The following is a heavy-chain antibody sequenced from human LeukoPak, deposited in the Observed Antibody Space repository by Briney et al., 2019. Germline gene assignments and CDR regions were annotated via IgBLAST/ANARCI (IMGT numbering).Heavy chain of an antibody. V-gene: IGHV1-2*02. Sequence: ASVTVSYTASAYTFTGYYMHWVQQARGQGLEWMGWINPNSGVTKYAQKFQGRVTMTRDTSISTAYMELNRLSSDDSAVFYCARQADNNWFDSWGQGTLVTVSS. D-gene: IGHD2-15*01. CDR3: ARQADNNWFDS. CDR1: AYTFTGYY. CDR2: INPNSGVT. J-gene: IGHJ5*01.